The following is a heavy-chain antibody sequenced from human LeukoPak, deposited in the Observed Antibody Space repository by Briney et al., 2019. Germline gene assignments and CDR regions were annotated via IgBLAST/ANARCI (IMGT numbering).Heavy chain of an antibody. CDR1: GYTFTSYG. D-gene: IGHD5-24*01. V-gene: IGHV1-18*01. CDR3: ARRGRDGYNLAWYFDY. Sequence: ASVNVSCKASGYTFTSYGISWVRQAPGQGLEWMGWISAYNGNTNYAQKLQGRVTMTTDTSTSTAYMEQRSLRSDDTAVYYCARRGRDGYNLAWYFDYWGQGTLVTVSS. CDR2: ISAYNGNT. J-gene: IGHJ4*02.